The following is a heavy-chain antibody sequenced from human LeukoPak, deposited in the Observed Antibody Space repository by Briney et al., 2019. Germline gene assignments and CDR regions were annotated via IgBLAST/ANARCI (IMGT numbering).Heavy chain of an antibody. CDR1: GGSISSYY. CDR3: ARQPYSSSWPRFDY. J-gene: IGHJ4*02. D-gene: IGHD6-13*01. V-gene: IGHV4-59*08. Sequence: KTSETLSLTCTVSGGSISSYYWSWIRQPPGKGLEWIGYIYYSGSTNYNPSLKSRVTISVDTSKNQFSLKLSSVTAADTAVYYCARQPYSSSWPRFDYWGQGTLVTVSS. CDR2: IYYSGST.